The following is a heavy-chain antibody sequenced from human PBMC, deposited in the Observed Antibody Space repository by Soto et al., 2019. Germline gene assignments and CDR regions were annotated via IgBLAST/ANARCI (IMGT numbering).Heavy chain of an antibody. CDR2: IFSDNER. CDR3: ARMNVDSYQFYYAMDV. J-gene: IGHJ6*02. V-gene: IGHV2-26*01. CDR1: GFSLTTGKMG. D-gene: IGHD4-17*01. Sequence: SGPTLVNPTETLTLTCTVSGFSLTTGKMGVSWIRQPPGKALEWLAHIFSDNERSYSTSLQGRLTISKDTSGSQVVLNMTNVDPVDTATYYCARMNVDSYQFYYAMDVWGQGTTVTVS.